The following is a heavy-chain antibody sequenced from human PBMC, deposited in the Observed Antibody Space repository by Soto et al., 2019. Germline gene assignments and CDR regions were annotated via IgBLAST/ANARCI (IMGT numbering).Heavy chain of an antibody. CDR1: GGSISNGNW. CDR3: ARVVFEDYGDNSLYYALDV. V-gene: IGHV4-4*02. Sequence: SETLSLTCPVSGGSISNGNWWSWVRQPPGKVLEWVGEIYRSGNTNYNPSLTDRVTISLDKSKHQFSLRLRSVTAADTAVYYCARVVFEDYGDNSLYYALDVWGQGATVTVSS. D-gene: IGHD4-17*01. CDR2: IYRSGNT. J-gene: IGHJ6*02.